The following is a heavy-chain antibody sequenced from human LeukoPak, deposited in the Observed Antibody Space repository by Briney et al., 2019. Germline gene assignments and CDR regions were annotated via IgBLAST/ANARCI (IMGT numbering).Heavy chain of an antibody. D-gene: IGHD2-21*02. CDR1: GFSVRGNY. CDR2: IYSGGSA. CDR3: AKDRGSPVVVTAFDY. J-gene: IGHJ4*02. Sequence: GGSLRLSCAVSGFSVRGNYLSWVRQAPGKGLVWVSVIYSGGSADYADSVKGRSTISRDNSKNTLYLQMNSLRAEDTAVYYCAKDRGSPVVVTAFDYWGQGTLVTVSS. V-gene: IGHV3-53*01.